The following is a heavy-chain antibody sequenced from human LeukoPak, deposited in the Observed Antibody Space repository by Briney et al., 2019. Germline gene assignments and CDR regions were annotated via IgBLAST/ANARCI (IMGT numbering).Heavy chain of an antibody. J-gene: IGHJ5*02. CDR3: ARRATIFPYNWFDP. CDR2: IYYSGST. V-gene: IGHV4-39*01. D-gene: IGHD5-24*01. CDR1: GGSISSSSYY. Sequence: SSETLSLTCTVSGGSISSSSYYWGWIRQLPGKGLEWIGSIYYSGSTYYNPSLKSRVTISVDTSKNQFSLKLSSVTAADTAVYYCARRATIFPYNWFDPWGQGTLVTVSS.